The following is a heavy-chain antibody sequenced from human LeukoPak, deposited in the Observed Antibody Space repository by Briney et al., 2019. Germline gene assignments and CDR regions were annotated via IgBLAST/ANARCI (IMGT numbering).Heavy chain of an antibody. Sequence: ASGKVSCKASGYTFTSYDINWVRQATGQGLEWMGWMNPNSGNTNYAQKLQGRVTMTTDTSTSTAYMELRSLRSDDTAVYYCAREGYDYVWGSYRPYYFDYWGQGTLVTVSS. CDR2: MNPNSGNT. V-gene: IGHV1-18*01. CDR3: AREGYDYVWGSYRPYYFDY. CDR1: GYTFTSYD. D-gene: IGHD3-16*02. J-gene: IGHJ4*02.